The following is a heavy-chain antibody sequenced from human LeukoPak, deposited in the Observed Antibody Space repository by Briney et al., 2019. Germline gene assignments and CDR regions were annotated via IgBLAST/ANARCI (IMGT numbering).Heavy chain of an antibody. CDR1: GFTFSSYG. D-gene: IGHD3-22*01. CDR3: AKVDYDSSGYYDY. J-gene: IGHJ4*02. CDR2: ISGSGGST. V-gene: IGHV3-23*01. Sequence: AGGTLRLSCAASGFTFSSYGMSWVRQAPGKGLEWVSAISGSGGSTYYADSVKGRFTISRDNSKNTLYLQMNSLRAEDTAVYYCAKVDYDSSGYYDYWGQGTLVTVSS.